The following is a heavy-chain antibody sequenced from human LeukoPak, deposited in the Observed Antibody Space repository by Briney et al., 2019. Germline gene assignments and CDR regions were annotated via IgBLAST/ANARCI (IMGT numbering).Heavy chain of an antibody. CDR1: GFTFTSSA. V-gene: IGHV1-58*01. D-gene: IGHD6-13*01. CDR3: AAAAAGTDYYYMDV. CDR2: IVVGSGNT. Sequence: GASVKVSCKASGFTFTSSAVQWVRQARGQRLEWIGWIVVGSGNTNYAQKFQERVTITRDMSTSTAYMELSSLRSEDTAVCYCAAAAAGTDYYYMDVWGKGTTVTVSS. J-gene: IGHJ6*03.